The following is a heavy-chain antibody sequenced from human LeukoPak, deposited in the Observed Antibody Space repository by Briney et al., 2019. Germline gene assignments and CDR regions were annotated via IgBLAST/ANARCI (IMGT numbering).Heavy chain of an antibody. V-gene: IGHV4-39*07. D-gene: IGHD1-26*01. CDR1: GGSISSRSYY. CDR3: ARVRSTSWFDS. Sequence: SETLSLTCTVSGGSISSRSYYWGWIRQPPGKGLEWIGNTYYSGSTSYNPSLKSRVTTSVDTSKNQFSLRLSSVTAADTAVFYCARVRSTSWFDSWGQGTLVTVSS. J-gene: IGHJ5*01. CDR2: TYYSGST.